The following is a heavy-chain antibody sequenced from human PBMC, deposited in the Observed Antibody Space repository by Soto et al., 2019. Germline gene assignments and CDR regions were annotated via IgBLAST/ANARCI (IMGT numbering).Heavy chain of an antibody. V-gene: IGHV4-34*01. Sequence: SEPLSLTCAVYGGSFSGYYWSWIRQPPGKGLEWIGEINHSGSTNYNPSLKSRVTISVDTSKNQFSLKLSSVTAADTAVYYCARRAPYSSSSGLRDYWGQGTLVTVSS. CDR1: GGSFSGYY. CDR2: INHSGST. D-gene: IGHD6-6*01. J-gene: IGHJ4*02. CDR3: ARRAPYSSSSGLRDY.